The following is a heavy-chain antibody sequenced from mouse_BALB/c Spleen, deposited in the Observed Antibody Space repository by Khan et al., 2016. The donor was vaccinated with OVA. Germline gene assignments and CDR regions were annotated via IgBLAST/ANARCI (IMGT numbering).Heavy chain of an antibody. CDR3: VRENYYGSSHYAMDY. CDR1: GHTFTSYW. CDR2: ISPGSGTP. V-gene: IGHV1S41*01. Sequence: DLVKPGASVKLSCKASGHTFTSYWINWIKQRPGQGLEWIGRISPGSGTPYYNEMFKGKATLTVDTSSSTAYIQLSSLSSEDSAVYFCVRENYYGSSHYAMDYWGQGTSVTVSS. J-gene: IGHJ4*01. D-gene: IGHD1-1*01.